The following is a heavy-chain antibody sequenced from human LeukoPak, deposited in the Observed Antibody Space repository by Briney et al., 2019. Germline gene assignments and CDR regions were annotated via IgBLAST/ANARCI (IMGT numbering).Heavy chain of an antibody. V-gene: IGHV4-59*08. CDR1: GGSMTSYY. J-gene: IGHJ5*01. D-gene: IGHD2-2*01. CDR3: ARHARSTFSTSWYDS. Sequence: PSETLSLTCTVSGGSMTSYYWSWIRQPPGKGLEWIAYIYYSGGTNYNPSLKSRVTISVNTSKNQFSLKLSSVTAADTAMYYCARHARSTFSTSWYDSWGQGTLVTVSS. CDR2: IYYSGGT.